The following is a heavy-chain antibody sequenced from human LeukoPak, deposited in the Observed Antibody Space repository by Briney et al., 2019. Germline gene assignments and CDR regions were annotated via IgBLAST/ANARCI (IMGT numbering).Heavy chain of an antibody. Sequence: APVKVSCKASGYTFTGYYMHWVRQAPGQGLEWMGWINPNSGGTNYAQKFQGRVTMTRNTSISTAYMELSSLRSEDTAVYYCARDSIAAAPPHYYYYYMDVWGKGTTVTISS. CDR2: INPNSGGT. CDR1: GYTFTGYY. V-gene: IGHV1-2*02. CDR3: ARDSIAAAPPHYYYYYMDV. D-gene: IGHD6-13*01. J-gene: IGHJ6*03.